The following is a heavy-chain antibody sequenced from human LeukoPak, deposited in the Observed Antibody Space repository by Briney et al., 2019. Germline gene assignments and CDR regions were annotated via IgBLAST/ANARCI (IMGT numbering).Heavy chain of an antibody. CDR1: GGSFSGYY. Sequence: SETLSLTCAVYGGSFSGYYWSWIRQPPGKGLEWIGEINHSGSTNYNPSLKSRVTISVDTSKSQFSLKLSSVTAADTAVYYCARERELLNDHWGQGTLVTVSS. D-gene: IGHD1-26*01. V-gene: IGHV4-34*01. CDR2: INHSGST. J-gene: IGHJ4*02. CDR3: ARERELLNDH.